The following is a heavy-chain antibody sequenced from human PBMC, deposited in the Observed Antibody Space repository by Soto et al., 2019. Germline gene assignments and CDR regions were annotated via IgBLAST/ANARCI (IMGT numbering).Heavy chain of an antibody. Sequence: SETLSLTCTVSGGSFSHISRDYWTWIRQPPGKGLEWIGHIHYSGSTNYNPSLKSRVTISVDTSKNQVLLQLSSVTAADTAVYYCARGGRFDILTGYYKKYYYCYMDVWGKGNTVTVSS. CDR1: GGSFSHISRDY. V-gene: IGHV4-61*01. D-gene: IGHD3-9*01. CDR3: ARGGRFDILTGYYKKYYYCYMDV. J-gene: IGHJ6*03. CDR2: IHYSGST.